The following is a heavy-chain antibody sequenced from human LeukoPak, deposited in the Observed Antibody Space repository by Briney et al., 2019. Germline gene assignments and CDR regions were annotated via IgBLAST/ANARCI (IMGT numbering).Heavy chain of an antibody. CDR1: GGSISGYY. V-gene: IGHV4-59*01. D-gene: IGHD3-22*01. J-gene: IGHJ4*02. CDR2: IYYSGST. Sequence: PSETLSLTCTVSGGSISGYYWSWIRQPPGKGLEWIGYIYYSGSTNYNPSLTSRVTISVDTSKNQFSLKLRSVTDADTAVYYCARGVKRSSGLGFNYWGQGTLVTVSS. CDR3: ARGVKRSSGLGFNY.